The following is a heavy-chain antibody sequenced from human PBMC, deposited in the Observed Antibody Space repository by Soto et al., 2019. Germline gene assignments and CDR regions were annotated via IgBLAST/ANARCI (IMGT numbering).Heavy chain of an antibody. CDR2: MNPNSGNT. J-gene: IGHJ5*02. V-gene: IGHV1-8*01. D-gene: IGHD6-6*01. CDR3: ARVIAARPYNWFDP. Sequence: QVQLVQSGAEVKKPGASVKVSCKASGYTFTSYDINWVRQATGQGLEWMGWMNPNSGNTGYAQKLQGRGTITRNTSISTAYRELSSLRSEDTAVYYCARVIAARPYNWFDPWGQGTLVTVSS. CDR1: GYTFTSYD.